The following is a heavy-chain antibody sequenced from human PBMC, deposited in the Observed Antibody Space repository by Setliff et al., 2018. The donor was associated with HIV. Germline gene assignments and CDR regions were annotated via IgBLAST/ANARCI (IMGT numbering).Heavy chain of an antibody. J-gene: IGHJ4*02. Sequence: ASVKVSCKTSAYTFNSYYMHWIRQAPGQGLEWMGLIGPSGSSTTYAQNFQGRVTMSRDTSTNTAYMELSSLRSEDTAVYYCARDHIAARSVDDRGQGTLVTVSS. D-gene: IGHD6-6*01. CDR3: ARDHIAARSVDD. CDR1: AYTFNSYY. CDR2: IGPSGSST. V-gene: IGHV1-46*02.